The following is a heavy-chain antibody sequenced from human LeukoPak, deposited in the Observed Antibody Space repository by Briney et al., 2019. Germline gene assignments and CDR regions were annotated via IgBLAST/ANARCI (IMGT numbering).Heavy chain of an antibody. CDR2: INHSGST. J-gene: IGHJ4*02. D-gene: IGHD6-19*01. CDR3: AREAVAGTDY. V-gene: IGHV4-34*01. Sequence: SETLSLTCAVYGGSFSGYYWSWIRQPPGKGLEWIGEINHSGSTNYNPSLKSRVTILVDTSKNQFSLKLSSVTAADTAVYYCAREAVAGTDYWGQGTLVTVSS. CDR1: GGSFSGYY.